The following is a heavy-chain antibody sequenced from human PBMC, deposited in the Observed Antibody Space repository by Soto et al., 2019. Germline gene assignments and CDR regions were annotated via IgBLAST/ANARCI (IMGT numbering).Heavy chain of an antibody. CDR3: AKDRNMKYYDFWSGYSGPRYYFDY. CDR1: GFTFDYYA. J-gene: IGHJ4*02. D-gene: IGHD3-3*01. Sequence: GGSLRLSCAASGFTFDYYAMHWVRQAPGKGLEWVSGISWNSGSIGYADSVKGRFTISRDNAKNSLYLQMNSLRAEDTALYYCAKDRNMKYYDFWSGYSGPRYYFDYWGQGTLVTVSS. V-gene: IGHV3-9*01. CDR2: ISWNSGSI.